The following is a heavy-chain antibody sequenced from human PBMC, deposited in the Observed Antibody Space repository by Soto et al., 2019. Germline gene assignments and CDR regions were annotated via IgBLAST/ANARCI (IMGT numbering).Heavy chain of an antibody. D-gene: IGHD3-16*01. V-gene: IGHV3-9*01. J-gene: IGHJ4*02. Sequence: EVQLVDSGGGLVQPGRSLRLSCAASGYTFGDHAMHWVRQAPGKGLEWVSGISWNSGSIGYADSVKGRFTISRDNAKNSLYLQMNGLRAEDPALYYCAKDSGGGVGLFDYWGQGTLVTVSS. CDR3: AKDSGGGVGLFDY. CDR2: ISWNSGSI. CDR1: GYTFGDHA.